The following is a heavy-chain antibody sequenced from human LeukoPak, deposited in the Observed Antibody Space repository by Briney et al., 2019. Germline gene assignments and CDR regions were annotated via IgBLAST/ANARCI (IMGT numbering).Heavy chain of an antibody. CDR1: GFTFNTYT. V-gene: IGHV3-48*01. D-gene: IGHD7-27*01. CDR3: VRDRNWAFDH. J-gene: IGHJ4*02. CDR2: INTKSKTI. Sequence: GGSLRLSCAASGFTFNTYTMNWIRQAPGKGLEWVSFINTKSKTIYYADSVKGRFTISRDNAKNSLYLQMNSLRAEDTALYYCVRDRNWAFDHWGQGTLVTVSS.